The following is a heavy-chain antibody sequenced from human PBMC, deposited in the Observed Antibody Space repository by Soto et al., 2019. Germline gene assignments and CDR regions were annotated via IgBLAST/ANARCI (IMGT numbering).Heavy chain of an antibody. CDR1: GYSFSGYY. V-gene: IGHV1-2*02. Sequence: RXPVKGSYKAAGYSFSGYYMRWVRQAPGQGLEWMGWIIPNSGGTNYAQKFQCMVTMTRDTSISTAYMELSRLRSDDTAVYYCARDRAGETDYWGQGTLVTFYS. CDR2: IIPNSGGT. J-gene: IGHJ4*02. CDR3: ARDRAGETDY. D-gene: IGHD3-16*01.